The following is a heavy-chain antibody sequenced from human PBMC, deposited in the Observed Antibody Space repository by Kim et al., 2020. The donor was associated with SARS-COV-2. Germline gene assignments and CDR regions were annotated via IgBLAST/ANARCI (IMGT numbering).Heavy chain of an antibody. CDR3: VRGRVGNRLWYGVL. D-gene: IGHD3-10*01. CDR2: IKQNGGEQ. V-gene: IGHV3-7*04. Sequence: GGSLRLSCEGSGFTFEGYWMSWVRQAPGKGLEWVANIKQNGGEQYYVASVKARFTLPRDHPKNSVSLHINTLTPHDAAVYFCVRGRVGNRLWYGVLWGQG. J-gene: IGHJ1*01. CDR1: GFTFEGYW.